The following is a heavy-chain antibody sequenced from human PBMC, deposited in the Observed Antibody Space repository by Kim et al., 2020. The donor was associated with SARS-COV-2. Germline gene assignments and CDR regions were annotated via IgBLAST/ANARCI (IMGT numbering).Heavy chain of an antibody. CDR3: ARDASVSGLGTFDAFDI. CDR1: GGTLSSDS. CDR2: ISPVFRQS. V-gene: IGHV1-69*13. J-gene: IGHJ3*02. D-gene: IGHD3-10*01. Sequence: SVKVSCKASGGTLSSDSINWVRQAPGQGLEWLGAISPVFRQSKYPPKFVGRVTITADESMGTAYMELNSLISDDTAVYYCARDASVSGLGTFDAFDIWGQGTLVTVSA.